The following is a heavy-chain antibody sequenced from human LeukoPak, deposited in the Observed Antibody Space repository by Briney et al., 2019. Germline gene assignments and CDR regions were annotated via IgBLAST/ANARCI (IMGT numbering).Heavy chain of an antibody. V-gene: IGHV3-23*01. J-gene: IGHJ4*02. CDR1: GFTFSSYA. CDR2: ISGSGSST. D-gene: IGHD3-9*01. CDR3: AKGRYFDWLPLYYFDY. Sequence: GGSLRLSCAASGFTFSSYAMSWVRQAPGKGLEWVSAISGSGSSTYYADSVKGRFTISRDKSKNTLYLQMNSLRAEDTAVYYCAKGRYFDWLPLYYFDYWGQGTLVTVSS.